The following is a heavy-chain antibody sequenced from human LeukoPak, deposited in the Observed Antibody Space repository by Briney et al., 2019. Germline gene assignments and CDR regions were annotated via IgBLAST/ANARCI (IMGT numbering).Heavy chain of an antibody. D-gene: IGHD3-10*01. CDR2: ISGSGGST. Sequence: GGSLRLSCAASGFTFSSYAMSWVRQAPGKGLEWVSAISGSGGSTYYADSVKGRFTISRGNSKNTLYLQMNSLKTEDTAVYYCTTDASGYYYGSGSYLSPFDYWGQGTLVTVSS. CDR1: GFTFSSYA. CDR3: TTDASGYYYGSGSYLSPFDY. V-gene: IGHV3-23*01. J-gene: IGHJ4*02.